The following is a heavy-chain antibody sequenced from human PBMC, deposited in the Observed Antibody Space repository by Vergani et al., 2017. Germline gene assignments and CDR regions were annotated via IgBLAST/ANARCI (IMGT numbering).Heavy chain of an antibody. Sequence: QLQLQQSGPGLVKPSETLFLTCTVSADSISSGSYYWGWIRQPPGKSLEWIGSIYYSGLTYYNPSLKSRVAISVDTSKNQFSLKLSSVTAADTAVYYCARDLAVDYWGQGTLVTVSS. V-gene: IGHV4-39*02. CDR2: IYYSGLT. CDR1: ADSISSGSYY. CDR3: ARDLAVDY. J-gene: IGHJ4*02.